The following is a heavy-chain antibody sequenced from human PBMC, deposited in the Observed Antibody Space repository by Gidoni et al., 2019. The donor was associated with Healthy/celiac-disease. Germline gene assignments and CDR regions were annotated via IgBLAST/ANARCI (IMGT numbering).Heavy chain of an antibody. Sequence: QVQLVESGGGVVQPGRSLRLSWAASGFTFSSYGRHWVRQAPGKGLEWVAVISYDGSNKYYADSVKGRFTISRDNSKNTLYLQMNSLRAEDTAVYYCAKAGYYDSSGYYVESAFDIWGQGTMVTVSS. CDR2: ISYDGSNK. CDR3: AKAGYYDSSGYYVESAFDI. CDR1: GFTFSSYG. V-gene: IGHV3-30*18. D-gene: IGHD3-22*01. J-gene: IGHJ3*02.